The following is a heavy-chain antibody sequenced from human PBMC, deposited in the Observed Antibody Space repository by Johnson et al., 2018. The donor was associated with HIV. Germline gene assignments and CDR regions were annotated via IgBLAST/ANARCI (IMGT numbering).Heavy chain of an antibody. CDR2: ISWNSGSI. CDR3: ARGVRDSSGYPFAFDV. D-gene: IGHD3-22*01. CDR1: GFTFDDYA. J-gene: IGHJ3*01. Sequence: VESGGGLVQPGRSLRVSCAASGFTFDDYAMHWVRQAPGKGLEWVSGISWNSGSIRYADSVKGRFTISRDNAKNSLYLQMNSLRAEDTALYYCARGVRDSSGYPFAFDVWGQGTMVSVSS. V-gene: IGHV3-9*01.